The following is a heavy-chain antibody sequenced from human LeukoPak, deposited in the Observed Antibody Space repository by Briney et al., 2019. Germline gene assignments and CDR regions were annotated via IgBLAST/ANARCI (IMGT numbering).Heavy chain of an antibody. CDR2: IYYSGST. V-gene: IGHV4-39*01. Sequence: SETLSLTCTVSGGSISSSSYYWGWIRQPPGKGLEWIGSIYYSGSTYYNPSLKSRVTISVDTSKNQFSLKLSSVTAADTAVYYCARLRRNYEASPSFDYWGQGTLVTVSS. CDR3: ARLRRNYEASPSFDY. CDR1: GGSISSSSYY. D-gene: IGHD4-11*01. J-gene: IGHJ4*02.